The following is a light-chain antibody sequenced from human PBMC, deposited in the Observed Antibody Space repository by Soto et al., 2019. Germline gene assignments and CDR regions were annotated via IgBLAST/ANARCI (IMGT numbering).Light chain of an antibody. CDR3: QQSYSTPQT. J-gene: IGKJ1*01. V-gene: IGKV1-39*01. CDR2: AAS. CDR1: QSVTTY. Sequence: DIQMTQSPSSLSASVGDGVTIACRASQSVTTYLNWYQQKPGKAPKLPIYAASSLQSGVPSRFSARGSGTNFTLTIRSLQPEDFATYYCQQSYSTPQTFGQGTKVDI.